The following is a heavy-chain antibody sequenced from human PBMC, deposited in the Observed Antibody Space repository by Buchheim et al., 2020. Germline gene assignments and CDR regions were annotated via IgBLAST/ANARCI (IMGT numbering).Heavy chain of an antibody. CDR2: INHSGST. D-gene: IGHD3-22*01. Sequence: QVQLQQWGAGLLKPSETLSLTCAVYGGSFSGYYWSWIRQPPGKGLEWIGEINHSGSTNYNPSLKSRVTISVDTSKNQFSLKLSSVTAADTAVYYCARGSREGSDYYDSSGYRSRGGCCGMDVWGQGTT. J-gene: IGHJ6*02. CDR1: GGSFSGYY. V-gene: IGHV4-34*01. CDR3: ARGSREGSDYYDSSGYRSRGGCCGMDV.